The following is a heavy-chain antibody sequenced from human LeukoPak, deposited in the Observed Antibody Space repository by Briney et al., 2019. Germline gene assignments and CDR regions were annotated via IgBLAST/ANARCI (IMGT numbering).Heavy chain of an antibody. CDR3: AREATPLRYFDY. CDR2: ISYDGSNK. Sequence: GGSLRLSCAASGFTFSSYWMHWVRQAPGKGLEWVAVISYDGSNKYYADSVKGRFTISRDNSKNTLYLQMNSLRAEDTAVYYCAREATPLRYFDYWGQGTLVTVSS. J-gene: IGHJ4*02. V-gene: IGHV3-30-3*01. CDR1: GFTFSSYW. D-gene: IGHD2-15*01.